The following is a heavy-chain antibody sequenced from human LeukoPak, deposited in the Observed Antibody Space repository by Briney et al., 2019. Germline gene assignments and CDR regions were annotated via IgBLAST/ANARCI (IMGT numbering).Heavy chain of an antibody. D-gene: IGHD1-1*01. CDR2: INHSGST. V-gene: IGHV4-34*01. CDR1: GGSFSGYY. CDR3: ARGLYNWNDDWFDP. J-gene: IGHJ5*02. Sequence: SETLSLTCAVYGGSFSGYYWSWIRQPPGKGLEWIGEINHSGSTNYNPSLKSRVTISVDTSKNQFSLKLSSVTAADTDVYYCARGLYNWNDDWFDPWGQGTLVTVSS.